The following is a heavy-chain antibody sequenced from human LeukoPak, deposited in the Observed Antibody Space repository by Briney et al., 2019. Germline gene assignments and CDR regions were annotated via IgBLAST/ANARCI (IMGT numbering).Heavy chain of an antibody. J-gene: IGHJ4*02. V-gene: IGHV1-2*02. D-gene: IGHD4-17*01. CDR2: INPNSGGT. CDR1: GYTFTGYY. Sequence: ASVKVSCKXSGYTFTGYYMHWVRQAPGQGLERLGWINPNSGGTNYSQKFQGRVTMTRDTSISTAYMELSRLRSDDTAVYYCARGRRGATGSTGDYWGQGTLVTVSS. CDR3: ARGRRGATGSTGDY.